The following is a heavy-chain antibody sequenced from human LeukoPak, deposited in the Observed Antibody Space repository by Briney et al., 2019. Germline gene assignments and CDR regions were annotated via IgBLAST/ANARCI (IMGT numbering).Heavy chain of an antibody. CDR1: GGTFSSYA. V-gene: IGHV1-69*13. CDR2: IIPIFGTA. CDR3: ASSFGGYAFDI. J-gene: IGHJ3*02. D-gene: IGHD3-3*01. Sequence: GASVKVSCKASGGTFSSYAISWVRQAPGQGLEWMGGIIPIFGTANYAQKFQGRVTITADESTSTAYMELSSLRSEDTAVYYCASSFGGYAFDIWGQGTMVTVSS.